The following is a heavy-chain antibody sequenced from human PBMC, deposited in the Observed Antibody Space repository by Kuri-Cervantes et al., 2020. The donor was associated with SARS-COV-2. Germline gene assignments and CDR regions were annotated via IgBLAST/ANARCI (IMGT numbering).Heavy chain of an antibody. J-gene: IGHJ6*03. CDR3: AVYSSSPYYYYMDV. D-gene: IGHD6-13*01. V-gene: IGHV4-59*12. CDR1: GGSISSYY. CDR2: IYYSGST. Sequence: ESLKISCTVSGGSISSYYWSWIRQPPGKGLEWIGYIYYSGSTNYNPSLKSRVTISVDTSKNQFSLKLSSVTAADTAVYYCAVYSSSPYYYYMDVWGKGTTVTVFS.